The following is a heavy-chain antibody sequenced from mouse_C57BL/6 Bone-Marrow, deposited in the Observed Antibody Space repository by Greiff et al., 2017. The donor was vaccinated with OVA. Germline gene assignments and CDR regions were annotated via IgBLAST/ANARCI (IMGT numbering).Heavy chain of an antibody. CDR3: ASHNRDGWFAY. CDR1: GFTFTDYY. Sequence: DVKLVESGGGLVQPGGSLSLSCAASGFTFTDYYMSWVRQPPGKALEWLGFIRNKANGYTTEYSASVKGRFTISRDNSQSILYHQMNAQRAEDSATYYWASHNRDGWFAYWGQGTLVTVSA. CDR2: IRNKANGYTT. V-gene: IGHV7-3*01. J-gene: IGHJ3*01. D-gene: IGHD3-3*01.